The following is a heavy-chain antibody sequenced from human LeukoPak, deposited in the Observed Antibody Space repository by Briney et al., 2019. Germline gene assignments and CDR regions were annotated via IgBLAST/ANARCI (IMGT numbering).Heavy chain of an antibody. J-gene: IGHJ6*02. CDR3: ARDSSGYYYGMDV. CDR2: IYYSGST. V-gene: IGHV4-31*03. D-gene: IGHD6-25*01. Sequence: SQTLSLTCTVSGGSINSGGYYWSWIRQHPGKGLEWIGYIYYSGSTYYNPSLKSRITVSVDTSKNQFSLKLSSVTAADTAVYYCARDSSGYYYGMDVWGQGTTVTVSS. CDR1: GGSINSGGYY.